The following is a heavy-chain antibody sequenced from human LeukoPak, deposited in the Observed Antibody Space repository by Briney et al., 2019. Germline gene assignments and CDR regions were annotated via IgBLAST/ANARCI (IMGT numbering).Heavy chain of an antibody. D-gene: IGHD2-2*01. Sequence: GGSLRLSCSTSGFTFGDYAMSWVRQAPGKGLEWVGFIQAKAYGGATKYAASVNGRFSISRDGSQSIANLQMNDLKTEDTAVYYCTRAPHPRCSSSGCYLDYWGQGTLVTVSS. CDR3: TRAPHPRCSSSGCYLDY. V-gene: IGHV3-49*04. CDR2: IQAKAYGGAT. CDR1: GFTFGDYA. J-gene: IGHJ4*02.